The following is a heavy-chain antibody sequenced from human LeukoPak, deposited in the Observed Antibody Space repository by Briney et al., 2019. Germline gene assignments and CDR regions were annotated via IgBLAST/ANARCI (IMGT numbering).Heavy chain of an antibody. CDR2: ISGSGAHT. J-gene: IGHJ6*02. V-gene: IGHV3-23*01. CDR3: ARDRGTYGMDV. Sequence: GGSLRLSCIASGFTFSGDAMNWIRQVPGKGLEWVSAISGSGAHTFYADSVKGRFTVSRDNFNDTLYLQMNSLRVEDTAIYYCARDRGTYGMDVWGQGTTVTVSS. CDR1: GFTFSGDA. D-gene: IGHD3-16*01.